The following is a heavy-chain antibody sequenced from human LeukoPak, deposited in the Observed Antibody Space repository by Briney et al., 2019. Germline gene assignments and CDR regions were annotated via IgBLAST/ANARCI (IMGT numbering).Heavy chain of an antibody. CDR1: GFSFSNYW. CDR3: AKERVVVVPAAILLDY. D-gene: IGHD2-2*01. Sequence: GGSLRLSCAASGFSFSNYWMSWVRQAPGKGLEWVANIKQDGSEKYYVDSVKGRFTISRDNSKSTLYLQMNSLRAEDTAVYYCAKERVVVVPAAILLDYWGQGTLVTVS. V-gene: IGHV3-7*01. J-gene: IGHJ4*02. CDR2: IKQDGSEK.